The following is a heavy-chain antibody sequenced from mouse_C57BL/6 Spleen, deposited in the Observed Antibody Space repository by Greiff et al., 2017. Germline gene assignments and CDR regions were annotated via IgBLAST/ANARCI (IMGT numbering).Heavy chain of an antibody. J-gene: IGHJ1*03. CDR3: ARQAPITTVVPYWYVDV. CDR1: GFTFSDYG. CDR2: ISNLAYSI. D-gene: IGHD1-1*01. V-gene: IGHV5-15*01. Sequence: EVKLVESGGGLVQPGGSLKLSCAASGFTFSDYGMAWVRQAPRKGPEWVAFISNLAYSIYYADTVTGRFTISRENAKNPLYRAMSSLRSEDTAMYYCARQAPITTVVPYWYVDVWGTGTTVTVAS.